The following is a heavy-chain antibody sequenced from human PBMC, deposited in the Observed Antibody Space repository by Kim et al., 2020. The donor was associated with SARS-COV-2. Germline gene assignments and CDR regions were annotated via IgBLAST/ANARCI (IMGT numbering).Heavy chain of an antibody. J-gene: IGHJ4*02. CDR2: INEDGSQA. Sequence: LSLTCAASGFTFSSNWMSWVRQAPGKGLEWVSKINEDGSQAYYVNSVEGRFTISRDNAKNLLFLQMNSLRVDDTAIYYCARDRAYSLDYWCQGTRVTVSS. CDR3: ARDRAYSLDY. CDR1: GFTFSSNW. V-gene: IGHV3-7*01. D-gene: IGHD2-15*01.